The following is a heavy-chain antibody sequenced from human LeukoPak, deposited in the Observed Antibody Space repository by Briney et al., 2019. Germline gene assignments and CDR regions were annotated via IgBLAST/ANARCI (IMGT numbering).Heavy chain of an antibody. CDR1: GYTFTSYY. Sequence: GASVKVSCKASGYTFTSYYMHWVRQAPGQGLEWMGIINPSGGSTSYAQKFQGRVTMTRDMSTSTVYMELSSLRSEDTAVYYCARRKAGGDANIFFDYGAKGPLFTVP. V-gene: IGHV1-46*01. CDR3: ARRKAGGDANIFFDY. D-gene: IGHD3-16*01. J-gene: IGHJ4*02. CDR2: INPSGGST.